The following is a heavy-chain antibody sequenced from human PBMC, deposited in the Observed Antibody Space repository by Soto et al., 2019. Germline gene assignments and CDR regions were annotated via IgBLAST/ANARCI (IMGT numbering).Heavy chain of an antibody. CDR2: IYHNGLT. Sequence: QVHLQQWGAGLLKPSETLSLTCAVSGGSFNANYWSWIRQPPGKGLEWIGEIYHNGLTNYNPSLKSRVTISVDTSKNQFSLTLNSVTAADTAVYFCASARWDYWAQGTLVTVSS. J-gene: IGHJ4*02. CDR1: GGSFNANY. V-gene: IGHV4-34*01. CDR3: ASARWDY.